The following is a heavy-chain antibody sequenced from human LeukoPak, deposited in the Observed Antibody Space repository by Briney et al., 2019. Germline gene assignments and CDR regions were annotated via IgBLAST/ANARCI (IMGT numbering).Heavy chain of an antibody. CDR1: GGSFSGYY. D-gene: IGHD5-18*01. V-gene: IGHV4-34*01. CDR2: INHSGST. Sequence: SETLSLTCAVYGGSFSGYYWSWIRQPPGKGLEWIGEINHSGSTNYNPSLKSRVTISVDTSKNQFSLKLSSVTAADTAVYYCARAPSGYSYGYNPPFDYWGQGTLVTVSS. J-gene: IGHJ4*02. CDR3: ARAPSGYSYGYNPPFDY.